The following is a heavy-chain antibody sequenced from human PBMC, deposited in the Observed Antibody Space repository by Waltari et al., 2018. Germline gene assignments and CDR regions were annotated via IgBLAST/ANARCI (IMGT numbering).Heavy chain of an antibody. J-gene: IGHJ3*02. V-gene: IGHV1-58*02. CDR3: AAAIGSFDAFDI. CDR2: ISVGRGNT. D-gene: IGHD1-26*01. CDR1: GFTFTSSA. Sequence: QMQLVQSGPEVKKPGTSVKFSCKASGFTFTSSAMQWVRQARGQRLEGIGWISVGRGNTNYAQKFQERVTITRDMSTSTAYMELSSLRSEDTAVYYCAAAIGSFDAFDIWGQGTMVTVSS.